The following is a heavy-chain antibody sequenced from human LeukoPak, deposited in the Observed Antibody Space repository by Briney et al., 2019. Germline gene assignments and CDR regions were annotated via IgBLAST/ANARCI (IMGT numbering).Heavy chain of an antibody. D-gene: IGHD4-17*01. V-gene: IGHV3-48*03. Sequence: GGSLRLSCAASGFTFSSYEINWVRQAPGKGLEWVSYISSSGSTVYYADSVKGRFTISRDNAKNSLYLQMSSLRAEDTAVYYCARAFYGDLDYWGQGALVTVSS. CDR1: GFTFSSYE. CDR2: ISSSGSTV. J-gene: IGHJ4*02. CDR3: ARAFYGDLDY.